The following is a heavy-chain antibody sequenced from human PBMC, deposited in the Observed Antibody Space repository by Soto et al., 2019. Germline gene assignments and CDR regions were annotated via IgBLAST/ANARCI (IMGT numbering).Heavy chain of an antibody. CDR3: TRASSLDFDF. CDR1: GFTFGYYA. Sequence: GGSLRLSCTTSGFTFGYYALSWVRQSPGKGLEWVGFIRRNAYGGTTDYAASVKGRFTISRDDSKSIAYLQMNSLRTEDTALYYCTRASSLDFDFWGQGTLVTVSS. V-gene: IGHV3-49*04. D-gene: IGHD3-16*01. J-gene: IGHJ4*02. CDR2: IRRNAYGGTT.